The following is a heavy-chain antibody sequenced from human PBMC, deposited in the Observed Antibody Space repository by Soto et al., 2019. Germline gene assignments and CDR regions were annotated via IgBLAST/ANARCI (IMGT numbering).Heavy chain of an antibody. V-gene: IGHV1-8*01. CDR1: GYTFTSYD. D-gene: IGHD6-19*01. Sequence: QVQLVQSGAEVKKPGASVKVSCKASGYTFTSYDINWVRQATGQGLEWMGWMNPNSGNTGYAQKFQGRVTMTRNTSISAADMELSSLRSEDTAVYSCARERRSGWYVDYWGQGTLVTVSS. CDR3: ARERRSGWYVDY. J-gene: IGHJ4*02. CDR2: MNPNSGNT.